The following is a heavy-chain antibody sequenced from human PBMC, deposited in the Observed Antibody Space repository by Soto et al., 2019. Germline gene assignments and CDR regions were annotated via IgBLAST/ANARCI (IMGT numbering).Heavy chain of an antibody. D-gene: IGHD6-13*01. J-gene: IGHJ6*02. CDR3: ARVLSRAAASGGGYYYGMDV. CDR2: INPNSGGT. CDR1: GYTFTGYY. Sequence: ASVKVSCKASGYTFTGYYMHWVRQAPGQGLEWMGWINPNSGGTNYARKFQGWVTMTRDTSISTAYMELSRLRSDDTAVYYCARVLSRAAASGGGYYYGMDVWGQGTTVTVSS. V-gene: IGHV1-2*04.